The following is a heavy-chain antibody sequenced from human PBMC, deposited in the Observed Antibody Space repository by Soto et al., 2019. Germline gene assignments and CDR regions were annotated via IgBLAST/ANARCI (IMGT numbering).Heavy chain of an antibody. V-gene: IGHV1-46*01. CDR3: ATDSGRGSIDFDY. Sequence: QVQLVQSGAEVKKPGASVKVSCKASGYTFTSYYMHWVRQAPGQGLEWMGIINPSGGSPSYAQKFQGCINMTRDTSTSTGYMELSSVRSEDTAVYYCATDSGRGSIDFDYWCHCTLDTVSS. CDR1: GYTFTSYY. D-gene: IGHD3-10*01. J-gene: IGHJ4*01. CDR2: INPSGGSP.